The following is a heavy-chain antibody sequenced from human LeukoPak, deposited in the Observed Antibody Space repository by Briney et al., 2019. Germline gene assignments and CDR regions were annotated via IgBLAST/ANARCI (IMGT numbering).Heavy chain of an antibody. CDR1: GYSISSGYY. J-gene: IGHJ4*02. CDR2: INHSGST. D-gene: IGHD3-10*01. Sequence: PSETLSLTCTVSGYSISSGYYWSWIRQPPGKGLEWIGEINHSGSTNYNPSLKSRVTISVDTSKNQFSLKLSSVTAADTAVYYCARRRVLLWFGETTGIDYWGQGTLVTVSS. CDR3: ARRRVLLWFGETTGIDY. V-gene: IGHV4-38-2*02.